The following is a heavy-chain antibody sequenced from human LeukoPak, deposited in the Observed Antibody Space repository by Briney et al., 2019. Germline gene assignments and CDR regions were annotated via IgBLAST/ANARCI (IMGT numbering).Heavy chain of an antibody. CDR3: ARGGGSGSYEDYFDY. J-gene: IGHJ4*02. V-gene: IGHV3-64*02. CDR1: GFTFSSYA. D-gene: IGHD1-26*01. CDR2: ISSNGGST. Sequence: PGGSLRLSCAASGFTFSSYAMSWVRQAPGKGLEYVSAISSNGGSTYYADSVKGRFTISRDNSKNTLYLQMGSLRAEDMAVYYCARGGGSGSYEDYFDYWGQGTLVTVSS.